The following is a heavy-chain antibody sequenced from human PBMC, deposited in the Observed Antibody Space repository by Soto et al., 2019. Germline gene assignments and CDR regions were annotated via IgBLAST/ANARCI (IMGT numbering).Heavy chain of an antibody. V-gene: IGHV3-30*18. CDR3: AKVDYSGSYFDY. D-gene: IGHD1-26*01. CDR2: ISYDGSNK. J-gene: IGHJ4*02. CDR1: GFTFSSYG. Sequence: QVQLVESGGGVVQPGRSLRLSCAASGFTFSSYGMHWVRQAPGKGLEWVAVISYDGSNKYYADSVKGRFTISRDNSKNTLYLQMNSLRDEDTAVYYCAKVDYSGSYFDYGGQGTLVTVSS.